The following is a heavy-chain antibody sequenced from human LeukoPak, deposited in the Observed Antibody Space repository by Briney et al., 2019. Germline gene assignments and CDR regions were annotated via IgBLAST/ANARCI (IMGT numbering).Heavy chain of an antibody. V-gene: IGHV4-30-4*01. Sequence: PSETLSLTCTVSGGSISSGDYYWSWIRQPPGKGLEWIGYIYYSGSTYYNPSLKSRVTISVDTSKNQFSLKLSSVTAADTAVYYCASKPIEDGYNYFRQDTREYYFDYWGQGTLVTVSS. CDR2: IYYSGST. CDR3: ASKPIEDGYNYFRQDTREYYFDY. CDR1: GGSISSGDYY. J-gene: IGHJ4*02. D-gene: IGHD5-24*01.